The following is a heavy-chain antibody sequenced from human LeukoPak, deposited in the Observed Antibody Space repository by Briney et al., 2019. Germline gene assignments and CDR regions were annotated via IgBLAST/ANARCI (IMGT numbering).Heavy chain of an antibody. V-gene: IGHV1-8*01. J-gene: IGHJ4*02. CDR3: ASHTYYYSSGSFAY. D-gene: IGHD3-10*01. Sequence: GASVKVSCKASGYTFTSYDINWVRQATGQGPEWMGWMNASSGNTGYAQRFQGRVTMTRDTSIYTAYLELSGLRSEDTAVYYCASHTYYYSSGSFAYWGQGTLVTVSS. CDR1: GYTFTSYD. CDR2: MNASSGNT.